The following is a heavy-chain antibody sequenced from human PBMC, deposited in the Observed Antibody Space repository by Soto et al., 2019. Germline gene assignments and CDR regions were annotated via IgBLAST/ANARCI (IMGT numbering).Heavy chain of an antibody. D-gene: IGHD3-10*01. Sequence: VQLVESGGGLVQPGGSLRLSCTASGFTFSTHWMTWVRQAPGKGLEWVAGIRADGNDKYFVDSVRGRFSISRDNAKNALYRQMDSLRPEYTAMYLCVNEDCITGYCRGYFQHWGQGTLVTVSS. CDR1: GFTFSTHW. J-gene: IGHJ1*01. V-gene: IGHV3-7*05. CDR2: IRADGNDK. CDR3: VNEDCITGYCRGYFQH.